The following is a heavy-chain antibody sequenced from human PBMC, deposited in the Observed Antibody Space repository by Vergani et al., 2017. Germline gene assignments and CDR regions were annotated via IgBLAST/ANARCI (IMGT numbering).Heavy chain of an antibody. CDR2: ISSSSSYI. CDR1: GFTFSSYS. D-gene: IGHD1-26*01. CDR3: ASRPSGSYFWYYFDY. J-gene: IGHJ4*02. Sequence: EVQLVESGGGLVKPGGSLRLSCAASGFTFSSYSMNWVRQAPGKGLEWVSSISSSSSYIYYADSVKGRFTISRDNAKNSLYLQMNSLRAEDTAVYYCASRPSGSYFWYYFDYWGQGTLVTVSS. V-gene: IGHV3-21*01.